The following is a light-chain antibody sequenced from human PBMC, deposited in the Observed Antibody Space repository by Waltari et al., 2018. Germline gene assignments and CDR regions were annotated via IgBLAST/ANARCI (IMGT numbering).Light chain of an antibody. V-gene: IGKV3-11*01. Sequence: EIVLTQSPATLSLSPGDGATLSGRARESVRSYLAWYQQKPGQAPRLLIYDASNRASGIPARFSGSGSRTDFSLSISSLEPEDFAVYYCQQRHNWPLTFGGGTKVEIK. J-gene: IGKJ4*01. CDR3: QQRHNWPLT. CDR2: DAS. CDR1: ESVRSY.